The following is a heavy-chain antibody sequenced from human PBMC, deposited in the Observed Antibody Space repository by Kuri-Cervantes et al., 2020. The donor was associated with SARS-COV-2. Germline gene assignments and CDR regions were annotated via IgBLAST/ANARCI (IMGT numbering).Heavy chain of an antibody. J-gene: IGHJ4*02. D-gene: IGHD2-8*02. V-gene: IGHV3-30*02. CDR3: AKDLRTPGAGPDY. CDR1: GFTFSSYG. Sequence: GESLKISCAASGFTFSSYGMHWVRQAPGKGLEWVAFIRYDGSNKYYADSVKGRFTISRDNSKNTLYLQVNSLRAEDTAVYFCAKDLRTPGAGPDYWGQGTLVTVSS. CDR2: IRYDGSNK.